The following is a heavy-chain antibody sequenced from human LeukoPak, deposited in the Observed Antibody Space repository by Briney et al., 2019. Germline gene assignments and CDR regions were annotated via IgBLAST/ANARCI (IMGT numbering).Heavy chain of an antibody. Sequence: PSETLSLTCTVSGGSISSGDYYWGWIRQPPGKGLEWIGYIYYSGSTYYNPSLKSRVTISVDTSKNQFSLKLSSVTAADTAVYYCARDLGGGSCYFDYWGQGTLVTVSS. D-gene: IGHD2-15*01. CDR1: GGSISSGDYY. CDR2: IYYSGST. CDR3: ARDLGGGSCYFDY. J-gene: IGHJ4*02. V-gene: IGHV4-30-4*01.